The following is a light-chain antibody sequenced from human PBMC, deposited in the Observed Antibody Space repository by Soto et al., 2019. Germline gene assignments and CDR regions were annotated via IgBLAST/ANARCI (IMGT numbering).Light chain of an antibody. CDR1: SSDVGGYNY. CDR3: CSFAGTYTLA. Sequence: QSALTQPRSVSGSPGQSVTISCTGTSSDVGGYNYVSWYQQHPGKAPKLMIYDVSKRPSVVPDRFSGSKSGNTASLTISGLQAEDEADYYCCSFAGTYTLAFGGGTKITVL. J-gene: IGLJ2*01. V-gene: IGLV2-11*01. CDR2: DVS.